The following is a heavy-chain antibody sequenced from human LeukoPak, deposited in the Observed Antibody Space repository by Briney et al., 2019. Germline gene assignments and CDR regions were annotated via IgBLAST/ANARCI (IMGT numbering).Heavy chain of an antibody. J-gene: IGHJ6*03. Sequence: QSGGSLRLSCAASGFTFSSYAMSWVRQAPGKGLEWVAVISYDGSKRYYADSVKGRFTISRDNSKNTVYLQMNSLRAEDTAMYYCARGPRVGAAGFVYYHYIDVWGKGTTVIVSS. CDR2: ISYDGSKR. D-gene: IGHD1-26*01. CDR3: ARGPRVGAAGFVYYHYIDV. CDR1: GFTFSSYA. V-gene: IGHV3-30*04.